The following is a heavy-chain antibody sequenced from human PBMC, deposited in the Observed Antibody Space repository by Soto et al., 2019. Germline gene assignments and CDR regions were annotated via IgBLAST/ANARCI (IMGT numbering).Heavy chain of an antibody. Sequence: SETLSLTCTVSGGSISSYYWSWIRQPPGKGLEWIGYIYYSGSTNYNPSLKSRVTISVDTSKNQFSLKLSSVTAADTAVYYCARVYYYDSSGYYYGNFDYWGQGTLVTVSS. D-gene: IGHD3-22*01. J-gene: IGHJ4*02. V-gene: IGHV4-59*01. CDR1: GGSISSYY. CDR2: IYYSGST. CDR3: ARVYYYDSSGYYYGNFDY.